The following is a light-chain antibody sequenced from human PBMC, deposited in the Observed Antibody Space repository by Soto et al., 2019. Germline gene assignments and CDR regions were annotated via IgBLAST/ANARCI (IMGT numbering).Light chain of an antibody. J-gene: IGKJ2*01. CDR3: QRYGISPYT. Sequence: EIVLTQFPGTLSLSPGERATLSCRASQSVSSSYLARYQQKPGQAPRLLIYCASSRATVITDRFSGSGSGTDFNLNISRLEPEDFAAYYCQRYGISPYTFGQGTKLEIK. CDR1: QSVSSSY. CDR2: CAS. V-gene: IGKV3-20*01.